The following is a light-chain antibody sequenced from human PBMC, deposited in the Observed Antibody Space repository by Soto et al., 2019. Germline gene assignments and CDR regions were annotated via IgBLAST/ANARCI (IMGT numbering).Light chain of an antibody. CDR3: QQYKNWSPYT. Sequence: EIVMTQSPATLSVSPGERATLSCRASQSVSSNLAWYQQKPGQAPRLLIYGVSTSATGIPPRFSGSGSGTEFTLTISSLQSEDFAAYDCQQYKNWSPYTFGQGTKLEI. CDR1: QSVSSN. CDR2: GVS. V-gene: IGKV3-15*01. J-gene: IGKJ2*01.